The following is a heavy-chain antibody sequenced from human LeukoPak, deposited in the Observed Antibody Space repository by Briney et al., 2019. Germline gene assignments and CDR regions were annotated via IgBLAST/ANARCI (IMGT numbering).Heavy chain of an antibody. CDR3: AKGKRYSPFDY. CDR2: ISYDGSNK. Sequence: GGSLRLSCAASGFTFSSYGMHWVRQAPGKGLEWVAVISYDGSNKYYADSVKGRFTISRDNSKNTLYLQMNSLRAEDTAVYYCAKGKRYSPFDYWGQGTLVTVSS. D-gene: IGHD3-9*01. J-gene: IGHJ4*02. V-gene: IGHV3-30*18. CDR1: GFTFSSYG.